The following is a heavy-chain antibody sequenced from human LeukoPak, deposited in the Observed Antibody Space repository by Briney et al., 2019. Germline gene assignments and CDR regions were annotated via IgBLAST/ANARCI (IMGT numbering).Heavy chain of an antibody. J-gene: IGHJ4*02. CDR1: GFTFSSYA. CDR3: AKPGVTFGGVIVNYFDY. V-gene: IGHV3-23*01. D-gene: IGHD3-16*02. Sequence: GGSLRLSCAASGFTFSSYAMSWVRQAPGKGLEWVSAISGSGGSTYYADSVKGRFTISRDNSKNTQYLQMNSLRAEDTAVYYCAKPGVTFGGVIVNYFDYWGQGTLVTVSS. CDR2: ISGSGGST.